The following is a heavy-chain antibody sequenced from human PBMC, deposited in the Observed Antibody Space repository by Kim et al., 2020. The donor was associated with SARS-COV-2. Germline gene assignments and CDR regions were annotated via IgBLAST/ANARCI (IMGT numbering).Heavy chain of an antibody. CDR3: ARRYYDSRGYYYFDP. Sequence: GGSLRLSCAASGFTFRTYWMPWVRQAPGKGLVWVSCTNGDGSTKNYADSVKGRFTICRDNEKNTLYLQLNSLRAEDTAIYCCARRYYDSRGYYYFDPWGQGTLDTVSS. V-gene: IGHV3-74*01. J-gene: IGHJ4*02. D-gene: IGHD3-22*01. CDR2: TNGDGSTK. CDR1: GFTFRTYW.